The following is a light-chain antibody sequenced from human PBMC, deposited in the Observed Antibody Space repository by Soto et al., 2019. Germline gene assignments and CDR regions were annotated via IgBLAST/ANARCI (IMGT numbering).Light chain of an antibody. V-gene: IGLV2-14*01. Sequence: QTVVTQPASVSGSPGQSITISCTATSSDVATYNYVSWYQQHPGKAPKLMIFEVSHRPSGISNRFSGSKSGNTASLTISGLQAGDEADYFCSSYTSSSTLYIFGTGTKLTVL. J-gene: IGLJ1*01. CDR1: SSDVATYNY. CDR2: EVS. CDR3: SSYTSSSTLYI.